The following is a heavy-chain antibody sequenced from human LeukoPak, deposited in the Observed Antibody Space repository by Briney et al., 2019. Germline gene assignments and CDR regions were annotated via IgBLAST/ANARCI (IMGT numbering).Heavy chain of an antibody. CDR2: IYYSGST. Sequence: PSETLSLTCTVSGGSISSSTYYWGWIRQPPGKGLEWIGSIYYSGSTYYNPSLKSRVTISVDTSKNQFSLKLSSVTAADTAVYYCARLRRDGYKMNQYFQHWGQGTLVTVSS. D-gene: IGHD5-24*01. J-gene: IGHJ1*01. CDR3: ARLRRDGYKMNQYFQH. CDR1: GGSISSSTYY. V-gene: IGHV4-39*01.